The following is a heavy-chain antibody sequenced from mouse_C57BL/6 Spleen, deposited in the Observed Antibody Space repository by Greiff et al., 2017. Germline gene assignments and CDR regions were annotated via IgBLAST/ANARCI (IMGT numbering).Heavy chain of an antibody. V-gene: IGHV1-15*01. D-gene: IGHD1-1*01. CDR2: IDPETGGT. CDR3: THYYGSSYSFDY. CDR1: GYTFTDYE. J-gene: IGHJ2*01. Sequence: QVQLKESGAELVRPGASVTLSCKASGYTFTDYEMHWVKQTPVHGLEWIGAIDPETGGTAYNQKFKGKAILTADKSSSTAYMELRSLTSEDSAVYYCTHYYGSSYSFDYWGQGTTLTVSS.